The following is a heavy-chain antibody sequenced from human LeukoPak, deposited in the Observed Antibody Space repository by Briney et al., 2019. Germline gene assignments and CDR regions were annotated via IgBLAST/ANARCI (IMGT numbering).Heavy chain of an antibody. Sequence: GGSLRLSCAASEFTFSTYAMIWVRQAPGKGLEWVSAISGSGGSTYYADSVKGRFTISRDNSKNTLYLQMNSLRAEDTAVYYCAKRDHSSGYPYFDYWGQGTLVTVSS. V-gene: IGHV3-23*01. CDR3: AKRDHSSGYPYFDY. D-gene: IGHD3-22*01. J-gene: IGHJ4*02. CDR1: EFTFSTYA. CDR2: ISGSGGST.